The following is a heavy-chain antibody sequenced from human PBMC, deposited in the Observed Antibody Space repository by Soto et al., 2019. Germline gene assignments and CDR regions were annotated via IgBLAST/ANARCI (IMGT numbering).Heavy chain of an antibody. CDR1: GGSFSGYY. CDR2: INHSGST. V-gene: IGHV4-34*01. J-gene: IGHJ4*02. Sequence: PSETLSLTCAVYGGSFSGYYWSWIRQPPGKGLEWIGEINHSGSTNYNPSLKSRVTISVDTSKNQFSLKLSPVTAADTAVYYCARFVGRGSGSYKNDYWGQGTLVTVSS. CDR3: ARFVGRGSGSYKNDY. D-gene: IGHD3-10*01.